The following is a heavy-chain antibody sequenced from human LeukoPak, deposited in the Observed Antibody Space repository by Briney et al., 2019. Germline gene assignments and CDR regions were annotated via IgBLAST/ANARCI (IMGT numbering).Heavy chain of an antibody. V-gene: IGHV3-48*04. D-gene: IGHD4-11*01. J-gene: IGHJ4*02. CDR1: GFTFSSYA. CDR2: ISPASKTI. CDR3: ARDPYYSNHLDF. Sequence: GGSLRLSCAASGFTFSSYAMSWVRQAPGKGLEWVAYISPASKTIKYAASVKGRFIISRDNAKKSLYLQMRSLRAEDTAVYYCARDPYYSNHLDFLGQGTLVTVSS.